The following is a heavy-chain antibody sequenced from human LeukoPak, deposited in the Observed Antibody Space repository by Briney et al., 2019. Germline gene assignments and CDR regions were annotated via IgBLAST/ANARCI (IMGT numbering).Heavy chain of an antibody. Sequence: GASVKVSCKASGGTFSSYAISWVRQAPGQGLEWMGGIIPIFGTANYAQKFQGRVTITADKSTSTAYMELSSLRSEDTAVYYCARDNIGYYDSSPQGSDYWGQGTLVTVSS. CDR1: GGTFSSYA. V-gene: IGHV1-69*06. J-gene: IGHJ4*02. D-gene: IGHD3-22*01. CDR2: IIPIFGTA. CDR3: ARDNIGYYDSSPQGSDY.